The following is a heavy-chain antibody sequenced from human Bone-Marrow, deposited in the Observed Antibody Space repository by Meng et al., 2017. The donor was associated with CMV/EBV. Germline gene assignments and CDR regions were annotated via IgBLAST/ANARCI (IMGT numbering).Heavy chain of an antibody. CDR1: GGSISSSSYY. J-gene: IGHJ6*02. D-gene: IGHD4-23*01. V-gene: IGHV4-61*01. CDR2: IYYSGST. Sequence: SETLSLTCTVSGGSISSSSYYWGWIRQPPGKGLEWIGYIYYSGSTNYNPSLKSRVTISVDTSKNQFSLKLSSVTAADTAVYYCARDTVVTPPYYYYGMDVWGQGTTVTVSS. CDR3: ARDTVVTPPYYYYGMDV.